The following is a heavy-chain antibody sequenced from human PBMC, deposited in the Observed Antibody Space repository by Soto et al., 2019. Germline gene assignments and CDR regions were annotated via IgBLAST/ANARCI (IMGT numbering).Heavy chain of an antibody. V-gene: IGHV6-1*01. CDR2: TYYRSKWYN. J-gene: IGHJ6*02. CDR3: ASGRRSGHFYYYGMDV. Sequence: KQSQTLSLTCAISGDSVSSNSAAWNWIRQSPSRGLEWLGRTYYRSKWYNDYAVSVKSRITINPDTSKNQFSLQLNSVTPEDTAVYYCASGRRSGHFYYYGMDVWGQGTTVTVSS. D-gene: IGHD3-3*01. CDR1: GDSVSSNSAA.